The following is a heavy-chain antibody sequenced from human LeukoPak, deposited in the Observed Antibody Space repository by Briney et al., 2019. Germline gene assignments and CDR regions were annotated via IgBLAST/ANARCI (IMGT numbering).Heavy chain of an antibody. Sequence: NSSETLSLTCTVSGGSISSYYWSWIRQPAGKGLEWIGRIYTCGSTNYNPSLKSRVTMSVDTSKNQFSLKLSSVTAADTAVYYCARDWASVVGVTPGYFDYWGQGTLVTVSS. J-gene: IGHJ4*02. V-gene: IGHV4-4*07. CDR3: ARDWASVVGVTPGYFDY. CDR1: GGSISSYY. CDR2: IYTCGST. D-gene: IGHD1-26*01.